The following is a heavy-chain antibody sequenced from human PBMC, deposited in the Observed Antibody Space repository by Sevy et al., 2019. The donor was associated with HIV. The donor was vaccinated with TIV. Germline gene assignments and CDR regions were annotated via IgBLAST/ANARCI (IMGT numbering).Heavy chain of an antibody. Sequence: GGSLRISCAASGFAFSTHAMHWVRQAPGKGLEWVAVISYEGTETFYAASVEGRFTISRDNSKNMLSLQINSLRPEDTDVYYCARDGGNSVKWYPLYWGHGTLVTVSS. J-gene: IGHJ4*01. CDR1: GFAFSTHA. D-gene: IGHD2-2*01. CDR3: ARDGGNSVKWYPLY. V-gene: IGHV3-30-3*01. CDR2: ISYEGTET.